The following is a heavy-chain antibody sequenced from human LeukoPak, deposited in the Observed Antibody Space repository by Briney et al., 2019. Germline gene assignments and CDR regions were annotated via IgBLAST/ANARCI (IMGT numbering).Heavy chain of an antibody. D-gene: IGHD4-17*01. CDR3: AREPVTSYYYGMDV. CDR2: IYTSGST. J-gene: IGHJ6*02. Sequence: SETLSLTCTVSGGSISSYYWSWIRQPAGKGLEWIGRIYTSGSTNYNPSLKSRVTMSVDTSKNQFSLKLSSATAADTAVYYCAREPVTSYYYGMDVWGQGTTVTVSS. V-gene: IGHV4-4*07. CDR1: GGSISSYY.